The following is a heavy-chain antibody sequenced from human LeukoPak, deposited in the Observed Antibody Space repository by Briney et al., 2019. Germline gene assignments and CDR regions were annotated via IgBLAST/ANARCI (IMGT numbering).Heavy chain of an antibody. J-gene: IGHJ5*02. CDR1: GYTFTGYY. V-gene: IGHV1-2*04. CDR2: INPNSGGT. D-gene: IGHD2-15*01. CDR3: ARGYCRGGSCYWFDP. Sequence: ASVKVSCKASGYTFTGYYMHWVRQAPGQGLEWTGWINPNSGGTNYAQKFQGWVTMTRDTSISTAYMELSRLRSDDTAVYYCARGYCRGGSCYWFDPWGQGTLVTVSS.